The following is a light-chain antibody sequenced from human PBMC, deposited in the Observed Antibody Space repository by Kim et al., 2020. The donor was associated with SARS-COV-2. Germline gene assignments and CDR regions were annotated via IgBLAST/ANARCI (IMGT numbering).Light chain of an antibody. V-gene: IGKV3-20*01. Sequence: EIVLTQSPGTLSLSPGERASLYCRASQSVNNNYLTWFQQKPGQAPRLLIYGASSRATGIPDRFSGSGSGTDFTLSISRLEPEDFAVYYCHQYGGSPYTFGQGTKLEI. CDR1: QSVNNNY. CDR2: GAS. J-gene: IGKJ2*01. CDR3: HQYGGSPYT.